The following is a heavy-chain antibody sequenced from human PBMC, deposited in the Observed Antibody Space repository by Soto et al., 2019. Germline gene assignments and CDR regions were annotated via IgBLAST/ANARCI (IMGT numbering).Heavy chain of an antibody. Sequence: EVQLVESGGGLVQPGGSLRLSCAASRFAFSTYEMNWVRQAPGKGLEWVSYISSSGTTIYYADSVKGRFTISRDNAKNLLYLQMNSLRAEDTALDYCARDISSTSRGMDVWGQGTTVIVSS. J-gene: IGHJ6*02. D-gene: IGHD6-13*01. CDR2: ISSSGTTI. CDR1: RFAFSTYE. CDR3: ARDISSTSRGMDV. V-gene: IGHV3-48*03.